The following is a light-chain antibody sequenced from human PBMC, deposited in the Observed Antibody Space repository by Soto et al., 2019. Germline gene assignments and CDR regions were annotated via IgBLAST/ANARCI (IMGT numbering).Light chain of an antibody. CDR2: RNN. J-gene: IGLJ1*01. V-gene: IGLV1-40*01. CDR1: SSNIGAGYD. Sequence: QSVLTQRPSVSGAPGQRVTISCTGSSSNIGAGYDVHWYQQLPGTAPKLLIFRNNNRPSGVPDRFSGSKSGTSASLAISGLRSEDEADYYCAAWDDSLSVYVFGTGTKVTVL. CDR3: AAWDDSLSVYV.